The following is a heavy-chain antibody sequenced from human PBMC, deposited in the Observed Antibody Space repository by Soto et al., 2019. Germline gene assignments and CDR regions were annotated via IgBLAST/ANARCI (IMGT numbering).Heavy chain of an antibody. CDR3: ARDLGYALPDY. CDR1: GYTFTSYA. D-gene: IGHD2-15*01. Sequence: QVQLVQSGAEEKKPGASVKVSCKASGYTFTSYAMHWVRQAPGQRLEWMGWINAGNGNTKYSQKFQGRVTITRDTSASSAYMELSSLRSEDTAVYYCARDLGYALPDYWGQGTLVTVSS. J-gene: IGHJ4*02. CDR2: INAGNGNT. V-gene: IGHV1-3*05.